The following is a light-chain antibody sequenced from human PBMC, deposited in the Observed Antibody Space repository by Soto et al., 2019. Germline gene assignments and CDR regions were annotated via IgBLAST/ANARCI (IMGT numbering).Light chain of an antibody. CDR3: QQYDNWPLT. CDR2: GAS. Sequence: EIVMTQSPATLSVSPGERATLSCRASQSISNNLAWYQHKPGQAPRRLIYGASTRATGIPDRFTGSGSGTEFTLSISSLQSEDFAVYYCQQYDNWPLTFGGGTKVEIK. V-gene: IGKV3-15*01. J-gene: IGKJ4*01. CDR1: QSISNN.